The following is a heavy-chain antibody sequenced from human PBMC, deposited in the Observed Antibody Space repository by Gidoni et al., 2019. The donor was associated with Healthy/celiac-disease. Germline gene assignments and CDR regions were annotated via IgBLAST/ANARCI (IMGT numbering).Heavy chain of an antibody. J-gene: IGHJ4*02. CDR2: IKSKTDGGTT. Sequence: EVQLVESGGGLVKPGGSLRLYCAASGFTFGNAWMSWVRQAPGKGLEGVGRIKSKTDGGTTDYAAPVKGRFTISRDDSKNTLYLQMNSLKTEDTAVYYCTTGVVPAANKVGYWGQGTLVTVSS. CDR1: GFTFGNAW. V-gene: IGHV3-15*01. D-gene: IGHD2-2*01. CDR3: TTGVVPAANKVGY.